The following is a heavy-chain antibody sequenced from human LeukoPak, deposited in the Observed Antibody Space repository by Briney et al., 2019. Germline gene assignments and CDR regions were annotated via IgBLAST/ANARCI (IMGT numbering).Heavy chain of an antibody. D-gene: IGHD3-10*01. CDR3: ARDRLSVGKFRHDAFDI. V-gene: IGHV4-30-4*01. CDR2: IYYTGHT. Sequence: SETLSLTCTVSGGSISSGDYYWSWIRQPPGKGLEWIGYIYYTGHTYYNPSLESRVTISVDTSKNQFSLKLSSVTAADTAVYCCARDRLSVGKFRHDAFDIWGQGTMVTVSS. CDR1: GGSISSGDYY. J-gene: IGHJ3*02.